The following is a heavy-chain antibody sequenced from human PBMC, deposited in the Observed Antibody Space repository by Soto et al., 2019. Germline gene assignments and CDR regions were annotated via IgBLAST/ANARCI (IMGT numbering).Heavy chain of an antibody. CDR2: IYYSGST. J-gene: IGHJ4*02. Sequence: PSETLSLTCTVSGGSISSGDYYWSWIRQPPGKGLEWIGYIYYSGSTYYNPSLKNRITISVDTPKNQLSLKLSSVTAADTAVYYCARAFDDSSGYYGGLGYWGQGTLVTVYS. CDR3: ARAFDDSSGYYGGLGY. V-gene: IGHV4-30-4*01. CDR1: GGSISSGDYY. D-gene: IGHD3-22*01.